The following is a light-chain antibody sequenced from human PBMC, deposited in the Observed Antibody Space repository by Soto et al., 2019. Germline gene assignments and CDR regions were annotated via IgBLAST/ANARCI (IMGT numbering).Light chain of an antibody. CDR1: SSDIGGYNY. J-gene: IGLJ2*01. CDR2: EVN. V-gene: IGLV2-14*01. CDR3: SSYTSSSTLV. Sequence: QSVLAQPASVSGSPGQSITISCTGTSSDIGGYNYVSWYQHHPGKAPKLIIYEVNNRPSGVSNRFSGSKSGNTASLTISGLQPEDEADYYCSSYTSSSTLVFGGGTKVTVL.